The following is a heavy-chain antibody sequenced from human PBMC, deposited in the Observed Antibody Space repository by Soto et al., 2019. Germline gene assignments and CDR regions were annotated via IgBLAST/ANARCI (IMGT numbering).Heavy chain of an antibody. CDR1: DYSIRTGYY. D-gene: IGHD7-27*01. CDR3: AREGPPKWGFGLDY. V-gene: IGHV4-38-2*02. Sequence: PXETLSLTCGVSDYSIRTGYYWAWIRQSPTKGLEWIGSISHSGGSSYNPSLESRATISLDTSKNQFFLTMTSVTAADTAIYYCAREGPPKWGFGLDYWAQGHLVTVSS. CDR2: ISHSGGS. J-gene: IGHJ4*02.